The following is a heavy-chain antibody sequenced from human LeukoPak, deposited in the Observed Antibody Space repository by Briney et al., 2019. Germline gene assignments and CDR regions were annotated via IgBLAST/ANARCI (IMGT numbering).Heavy chain of an antibody. V-gene: IGHV3-23*01. Sequence: PGGSLRLSCAASGFTFSSYAMSWVRQAPGKGLEWVSAISGSGGSTYYADSVKGRFTISRDNSKNTLYLQMNSLRAEDTAVYYCASYHYDFWSGWPNRRNILNSHWGQGTQVTVSS. J-gene: IGHJ4*02. CDR3: ASYHYDFWSGWPNRRNILNSH. D-gene: IGHD3-3*01. CDR2: ISGSGGST. CDR1: GFTFSSYA.